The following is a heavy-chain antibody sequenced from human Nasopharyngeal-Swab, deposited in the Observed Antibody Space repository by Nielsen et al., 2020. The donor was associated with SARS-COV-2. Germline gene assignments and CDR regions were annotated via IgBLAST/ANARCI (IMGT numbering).Heavy chain of an antibody. V-gene: IGHV1-46*01. CDR2: INPSGGST. Sequence: WARHAPGQGRGWMGIINPSGGSTSSAQKFQGRVTMTRDTSTSTVYMELSSLRSEDTAAYYCARELHSSGWGTPHWYFDLWGRGTLVTVSS. D-gene: IGHD6-19*01. CDR3: ARELHSSGWGTPHWYFDL. J-gene: IGHJ2*01.